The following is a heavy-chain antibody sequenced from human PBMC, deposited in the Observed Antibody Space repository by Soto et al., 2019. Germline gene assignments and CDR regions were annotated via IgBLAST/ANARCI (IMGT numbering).Heavy chain of an antibody. J-gene: IGHJ4*02. CDR3: ARVVDYYDSSGYYYDY. CDR1: ARTFSSYA. V-gene: IGHV1-69*13. Sequence: EAPGTVSCKASARTFSSYATNWDRQVPGQGLEWMGGIIPIFGTANYAQKFQGRVTITPDESTSTAYMERSSLRSEDTAVYYCARVVDYYDSSGYYYDYWGQGTLVTVPS. D-gene: IGHD3-22*01. CDR2: IIPIFGTA.